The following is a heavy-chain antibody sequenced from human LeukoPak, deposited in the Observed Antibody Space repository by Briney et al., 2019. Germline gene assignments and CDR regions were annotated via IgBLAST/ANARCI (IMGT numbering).Heavy chain of an antibody. CDR3: ARHEQAHYYDSSGYFPSPLYYFDY. V-gene: IGHV4-34*01. J-gene: IGHJ4*02. Sequence: SETLSLTCAVYGGSFSGYYWSWIRQPPGKGLEWIGSIYYSGSTYYNPSLKSRVTISVDTSKNQFSLKLSSVTAADTAVYYCARHEQAHYYDSSGYFPSPLYYFDYWGQGTLVTVSS. CDR2: IYYSGST. D-gene: IGHD3-22*01. CDR1: GGSFSGYY.